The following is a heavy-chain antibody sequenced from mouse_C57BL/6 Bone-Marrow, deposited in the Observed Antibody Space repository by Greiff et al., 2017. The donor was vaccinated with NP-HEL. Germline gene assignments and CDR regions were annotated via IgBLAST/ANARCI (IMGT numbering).Heavy chain of an antibody. CDR3: ARGGTSYYFDY. CDR2: INYDGSST. V-gene: IGHV5-16*01. J-gene: IGHJ2*01. CDR1: GFTFSDYY. Sequence: EVQRVESEGGLVQPGSSMKLSCTASGFTFSDYYMAWVRQVPEKGLEWVANINYDGSSTYYLDSLKSRFIISRDNAKNILYLQMSSLKSEDTATYYCARGGTSYYFDYWGQGTTLTVSS. D-gene: IGHD3-3*01.